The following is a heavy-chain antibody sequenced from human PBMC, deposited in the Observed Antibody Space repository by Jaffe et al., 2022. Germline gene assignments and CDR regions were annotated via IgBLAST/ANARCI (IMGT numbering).Heavy chain of an antibody. CDR1: GYTFTSYA. V-gene: IGHV1-3*01. D-gene: IGHD2-21*02. Sequence: QVQLVQSGAEVKKPGASVKVSCKASGYTFTSYAMHWVRQAPGQRLEWMGWINAGNGNTKYSQKFQGRVTITRDTSASTAYMELSSLRSEDTAVYYCARDGGLGDYYFDYWGQGTLVTVSS. CDR2: INAGNGNT. J-gene: IGHJ4*02. CDR3: ARDGGLGDYYFDY.